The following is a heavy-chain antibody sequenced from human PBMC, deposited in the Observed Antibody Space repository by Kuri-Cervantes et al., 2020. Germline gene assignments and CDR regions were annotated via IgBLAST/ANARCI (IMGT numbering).Heavy chain of an antibody. CDR3: ARDGDLTGYYWDYYGMDV. J-gene: IGHJ6*02. D-gene: IGHD3-9*01. Sequence: ASVKVSCKASGYTFTGYYMHWVRQAPGQGLEWMGIINPSGGSTSYAQKFQGRVTMTRDTYTSTVYMELSSLRSEDTAVYYCARDGDLTGYYWDYYGMDVWGQGTTVTVSS. CDR2: INPSGGST. CDR1: GYTFTGYY. V-gene: IGHV1-46*01.